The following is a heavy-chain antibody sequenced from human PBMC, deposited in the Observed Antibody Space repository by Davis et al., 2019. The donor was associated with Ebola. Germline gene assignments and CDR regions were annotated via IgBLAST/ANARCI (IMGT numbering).Heavy chain of an antibody. D-gene: IGHD3-22*01. Sequence: PGGSLRLSCTVSSGAISRHSWSWIRQPPGKGLEWIGNIFNSGKINYNPSLKSRGTISIDTSKKQFSLNLTSLTTADTAVYYCASLSSPYYLYFDYWGQGTLVTVSS. CDR1: SGAISRHS. CDR3: ASLSSPYYLYFDY. CDR2: IFNSGKI. V-gene: IGHV4-59*11. J-gene: IGHJ4*02.